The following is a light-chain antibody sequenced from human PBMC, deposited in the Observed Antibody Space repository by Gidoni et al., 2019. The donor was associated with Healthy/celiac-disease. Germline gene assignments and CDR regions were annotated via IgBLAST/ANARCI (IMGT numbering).Light chain of an antibody. CDR2: AAS. J-gene: IGKJ1*01. V-gene: IGKV1-39*01. CDR1: QSISSY. Sequence: DIKMTQSPSSLSASVGDRVTITCRASQSISSYLNWYQQKPGKAPKLLIYAASSLQSGVPSRFSGSGSGTDFTLTISSLQPEDFATYYCQQSYSTLWTCGQGTKVEIK. CDR3: QQSYSTLWT.